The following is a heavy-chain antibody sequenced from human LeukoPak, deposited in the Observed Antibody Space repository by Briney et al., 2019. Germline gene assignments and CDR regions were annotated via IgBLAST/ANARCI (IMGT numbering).Heavy chain of an antibody. CDR3: ASNLGRTMGT. CDR1: GGTFSSYA. Sequence: SVKVSCKASGGTFSSYAISWVRQAPGQGLEWMGGIIPIFGTANYAQKFQGRVTITADKSPSTAYMELSSLRSEATAVYYCASNLGRTMGTWGQGTLVTVSS. CDR2: IIPIFGTA. J-gene: IGHJ4*02. D-gene: IGHD4/OR15-4a*01. V-gene: IGHV1-69*06.